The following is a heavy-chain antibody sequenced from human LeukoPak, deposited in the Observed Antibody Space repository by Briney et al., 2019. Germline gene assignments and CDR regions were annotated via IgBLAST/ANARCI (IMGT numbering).Heavy chain of an antibody. V-gene: IGHV1-18*01. J-gene: IGHJ4*02. Sequence: SVKVSCKASGCTFTSYGISWVPQAPGQGLEWMGWISAYNGNTNYAQKLQGRVTMTADTSTSTAYRELSSLRSDDTAVYYCVAAAGPPGYWGQGTLVTVSS. CDR3: VAAAGPPGY. CDR1: GCTFTSYG. CDR2: ISAYNGNT. D-gene: IGHD6-13*01.